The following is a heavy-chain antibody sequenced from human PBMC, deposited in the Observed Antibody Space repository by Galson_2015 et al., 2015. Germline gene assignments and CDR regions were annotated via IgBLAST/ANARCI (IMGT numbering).Heavy chain of an antibody. CDR2: INSDGSST. CDR1: GFTFSTYW. Sequence: SLRLSCAASGFTFSTYWMHWVRQAPGKGLVWASRINSDGSSTSYADSVKGRFTISRDNAKNTLYLQMNSLRAEDTAVYYCARARSGDYIHYYYYMDVWGKGTTVTVSS. V-gene: IGHV3-74*01. J-gene: IGHJ6*03. CDR3: ARARSGDYIHYYYYMDV. D-gene: IGHD4-17*01.